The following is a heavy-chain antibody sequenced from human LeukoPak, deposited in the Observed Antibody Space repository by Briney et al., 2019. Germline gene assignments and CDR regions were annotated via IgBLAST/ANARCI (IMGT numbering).Heavy chain of an antibody. CDR1: GFTFSNYW. CDR3: ARIGYSSSSIDY. J-gene: IGHJ4*02. CDR2: IKQDGSVK. V-gene: IGHV3-7*01. Sequence: GGSLRLSCAASGFTFSNYWMSWVRQAPGKGLEWVANIKQDGSVKYYVDSVKGRFTISRDNAKNSLYLQMNSLRVEDTAVYYCARIGYSSSSIDYWGQGTLVTVSS. D-gene: IGHD6-6*01.